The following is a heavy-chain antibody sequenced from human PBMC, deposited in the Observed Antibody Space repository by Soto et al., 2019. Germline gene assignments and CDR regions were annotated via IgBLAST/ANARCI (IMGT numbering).Heavy chain of an antibody. Sequence: GGSLRLSCAASGFTFNSYGFNWVRQAPGKGLEWVAVIWYDGNTKYYADSVKGRFTISRDNLKNTLYLQMNSLIAEDTAVYYCARPLVAPVAGPYYYGMDVWRQGTTVTVSS. D-gene: IGHD6-19*01. CDR2: IWYDGNTK. CDR1: GFTFNSYG. J-gene: IGHJ6*02. CDR3: ARPLVAPVAGPYYYGMDV. V-gene: IGHV3-33*01.